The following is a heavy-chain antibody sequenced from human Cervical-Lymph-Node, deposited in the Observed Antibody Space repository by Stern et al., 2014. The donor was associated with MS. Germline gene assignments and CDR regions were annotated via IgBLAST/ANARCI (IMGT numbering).Heavy chain of an antibody. D-gene: IGHD5-18*01. J-gene: IGHJ6*02. CDR1: GFTFSSYW. CDR2: IKQDGSEK. Sequence: VQLVESGGGLVQPGGSLRLSCAASGFTFSSYWMSWVRQAPGKGLEWVANIKQDGSEKYYVDSVKGRFTISRDNAKNSLYLQMNSLRAEDTAVYYCARESTWIQLWITYYYGMDVWGQGTTVTVSS. V-gene: IGHV3-7*03. CDR3: ARESTWIQLWITYYYGMDV.